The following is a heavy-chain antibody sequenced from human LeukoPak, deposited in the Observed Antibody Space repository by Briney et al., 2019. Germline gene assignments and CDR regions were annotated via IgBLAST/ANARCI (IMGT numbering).Heavy chain of an antibody. Sequence: PPGGCLRLSCAASGFTFSTYAIHWVRQAPGKGLEWVAVISDDGSTKYYADSVKGRFTISRDNSKNMLYLQMNSLRAEDSAVYYCARDLIAVTGTGFWFDPRGQGTLVTVSS. CDR3: ARDLIAVTGTGFWFDP. CDR1: GFTFSTYA. V-gene: IGHV3-30-3*01. J-gene: IGHJ5*02. CDR2: ISDDGSTK. D-gene: IGHD6-19*01.